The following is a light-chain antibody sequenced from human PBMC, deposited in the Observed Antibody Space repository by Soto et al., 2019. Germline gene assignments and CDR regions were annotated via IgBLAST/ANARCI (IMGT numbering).Light chain of an antibody. CDR2: GAS. J-gene: IGKJ1*01. Sequence: EIVLTQSPGTLSLSPGERATLSCRASQSVSSSYLAWYQQKPGQAPRLLIYGASSRATVIPRRFSGSGSGTDFTLTISRLEPEDFAVYYCQQYGSSQWTFGKGTKVEIK. CDR1: QSVSSSY. V-gene: IGKV3-20*01. CDR3: QQYGSSQWT.